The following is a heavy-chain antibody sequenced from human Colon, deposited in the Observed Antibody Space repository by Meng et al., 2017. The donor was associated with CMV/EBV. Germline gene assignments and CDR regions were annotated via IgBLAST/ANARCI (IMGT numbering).Heavy chain of an antibody. J-gene: IGHJ4*02. CDR1: GFPFSYAW. Sequence: GESLKISCAASGFPFSYAWMSWVRQAPGKGLEWVGRVKSKIDGGTSGTADYAAPVKGRFTISRDDSKNILYLQMNSLRADDTAVYYCAKGADFHDFWSGFAYWGQGAVVTVSS. D-gene: IGHD3-3*01. V-gene: IGHV3-15*05. CDR2: VKSKIDGGTSGTA. CDR3: AKGADFHDFWSGFAY.